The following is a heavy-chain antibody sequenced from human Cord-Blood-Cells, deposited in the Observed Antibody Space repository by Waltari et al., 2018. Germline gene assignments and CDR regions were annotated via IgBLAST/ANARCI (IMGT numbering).Heavy chain of an antibody. V-gene: IGHV4-34*01. J-gene: IGHJ4*02. CDR1: GGSFSGYY. CDR2: INHSGST. D-gene: IGHD2-21*02. CDR3: ARTMVVTALEGYYFDY. Sequence: QVQLQQWGAGLLKPSETLSLTCAVYGGSFSGYYWSWIRQPPGKGLEWIGEINHSGSTNYNPSLKSRVTISVDTSKTQFSLKLSSVTAADTAVYYCARTMVVTALEGYYFDYWGQGTLVTVSS.